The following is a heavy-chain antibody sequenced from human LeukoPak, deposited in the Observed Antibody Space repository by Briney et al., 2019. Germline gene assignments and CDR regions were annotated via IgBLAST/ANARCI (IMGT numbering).Heavy chain of an antibody. J-gene: IGHJ4*02. Sequence: AGGSLRLSCAASGFTFSSYSMNWVRQAPGKGLEWVSSISSSSSYIYYADSVKGRFTISRDNAKNSLYLQMNSLRAEDTAVYYCAKDLSYYDDAFWGQGTLVTVSS. CDR2: ISSSSSYI. V-gene: IGHV3-21*04. CDR3: AKDLSYYDDAF. CDR1: GFTFSSYS. D-gene: IGHD3-22*01.